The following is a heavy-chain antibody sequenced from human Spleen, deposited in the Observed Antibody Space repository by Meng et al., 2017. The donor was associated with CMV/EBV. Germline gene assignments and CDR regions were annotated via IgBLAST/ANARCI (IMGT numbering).Heavy chain of an antibody. CDR1: GYSFTSYW. CDR2: IYPGDSDT. J-gene: IGHJ4*02. V-gene: IGHV5-51*01. Sequence: SGYSFTSYWIGWVRQMPGKGLEWMGIIYPGDSDTRYSPSFQGQVTISADKSISTAYLQWSSLKASDTAMYYCARGGSKYYYDSSGYDYWGQGTLVTVSS. D-gene: IGHD3-22*01. CDR3: ARGGSKYYYDSSGYDY.